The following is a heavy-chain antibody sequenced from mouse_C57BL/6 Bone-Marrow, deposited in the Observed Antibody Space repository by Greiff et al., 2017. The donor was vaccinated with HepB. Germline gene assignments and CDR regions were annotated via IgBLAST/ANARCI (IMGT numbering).Heavy chain of an antibody. CDR2: SRNKANDYTT. CDR3: ARDAWGAMDY. CDR1: GFTFSDFY. Sequence: EVKLMDSGGGLVQSGRSLRLSCATSGFTFSDFYMEWVRQAPGKGLEWIAASRNKANDYTTEYSASVKGRFIVSRDTSQSILYLQMNALRAEDTAIYYCARDAWGAMDYWGQGTSVTVSS. V-gene: IGHV7-1*01. J-gene: IGHJ4*01.